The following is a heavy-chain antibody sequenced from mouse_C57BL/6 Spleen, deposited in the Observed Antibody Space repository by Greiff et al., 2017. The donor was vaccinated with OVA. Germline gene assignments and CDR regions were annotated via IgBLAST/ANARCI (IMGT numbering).Heavy chain of an antibody. CDR1: GYTFTDYY. CDR3: ARFGDYDVDYAMDY. CDR2: INPNNGGT. J-gene: IGHJ4*01. Sequence: VQLQQSGPELVKPGASVKISCKASGYTFTDYYMNWVKQSHGKSLEWIGDINPNNGGTSYNQKFKGKATLTVDKSSSTAYMELRSLTSEDSAVYYCARFGDYDVDYAMDYWGQGTSVTVSS. V-gene: IGHV1-26*01. D-gene: IGHD2-4*01.